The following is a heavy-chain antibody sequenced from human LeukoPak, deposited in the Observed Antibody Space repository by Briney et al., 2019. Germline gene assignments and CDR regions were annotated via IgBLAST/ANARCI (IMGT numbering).Heavy chain of an antibody. D-gene: IGHD3-22*01. CDR2: INQDGSEK. CDR1: GFTFSRYW. CDR3: GGGYYHSPFDY. V-gene: IGHV3-7*01. J-gene: IGHJ4*02. Sequence: GGSLRLSCAASGFTFSRYWLSWVRQAPGKGLEWVANINQDGSEKYYVDSVKGRFTISRDNARNSQYLQMNSLRAEDTAVYYCGGGYYHSPFDYWGQGSLVTVSS.